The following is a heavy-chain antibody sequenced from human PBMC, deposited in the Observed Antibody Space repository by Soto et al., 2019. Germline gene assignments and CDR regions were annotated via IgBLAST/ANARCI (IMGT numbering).Heavy chain of an antibody. J-gene: IGHJ3*02. CDR2: ISGSGGST. CDR1: GFTFSSYA. V-gene: IGHV3-23*01. Sequence: PGGSLRLSCAASGFTFSSYAMSWVRQAPGKGLEWVSAISGSGGSTYYADSVKGRFTISRDNSKNTLYLQMNSLRAEDTAVYYCAKEQGRDTAMAPGSIRRAGLAFDIWGQGTMVTVSS. CDR3: AKEQGRDTAMAPGSIRRAGLAFDI. D-gene: IGHD5-18*01.